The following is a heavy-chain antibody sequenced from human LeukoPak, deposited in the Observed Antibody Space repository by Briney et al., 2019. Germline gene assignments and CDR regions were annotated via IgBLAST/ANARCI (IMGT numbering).Heavy chain of an antibody. V-gene: IGHV4-34*01. CDR2: INHSGST. CDR1: GGSFSGYY. J-gene: IGHJ4*02. D-gene: IGHD7-27*01. Sequence: SETLSLTCAVYGGSFSGYYWSWIRQPPGKGLEWIGEINHSGSTNYNPSLKSRVTISVDTSKNQFSLKLSSVTAADTAVCFCARGFRGDNFDYWGQGTLVTVSS. CDR3: ARGFRGDNFDY.